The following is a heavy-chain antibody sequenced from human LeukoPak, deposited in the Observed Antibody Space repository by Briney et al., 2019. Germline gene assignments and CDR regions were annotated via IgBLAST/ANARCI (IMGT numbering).Heavy chain of an antibody. V-gene: IGHV4-39*01. D-gene: IGHD6-19*01. J-gene: IGHJ4*02. CDR2: IYYSGST. CDR1: GGSISSSSYY. CDR3: ARIGYSSGWPRIDY. Sequence: SETLSLTCTVSGGSISSSSYYWGWIRQPPGKGLEWIGSIYYSGSTYYNPSLKSRVTISVDTSKNQLSLKLSSVTAADTAVYYCARIGYSSGWPRIDYWGQGTLVTVSS.